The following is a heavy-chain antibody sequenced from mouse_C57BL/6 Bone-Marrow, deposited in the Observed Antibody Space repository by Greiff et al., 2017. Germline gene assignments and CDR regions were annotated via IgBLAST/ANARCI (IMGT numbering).Heavy chain of an antibody. CDR2: IRSKSNNYAT. V-gene: IGHV10-1*01. Sequence: EVKLMESGGGLVQPKGSLKLSCAASGFSFNTYDMNWVRQAPGKGLEWVARIRSKSNNYATYYADSVKDRFTISSDDSESMLYMQMNNLKTDDTAMYYCERGAMDYWGQGTSVTVSS. CDR1: GFSFNTYD. J-gene: IGHJ4*01. CDR3: ERGAMDY.